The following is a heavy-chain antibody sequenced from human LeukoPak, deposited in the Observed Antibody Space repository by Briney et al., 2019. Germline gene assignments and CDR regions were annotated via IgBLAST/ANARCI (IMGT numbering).Heavy chain of an antibody. D-gene: IGHD3-22*01. V-gene: IGHV7-4-1*02. CDR1: GYTFTSYA. CDR2: INTNTGNP. CDR3: ARWGSGYYHRPYDY. Sequence: ASVKVSCKASGYTFTSYAMNWVRQAPGQGLEWMGWINTNTGNPTYAQGFTGRFVFSLDTSVSTAYLQISNLKAEDTAVYYCARWGSGYYHRPYDYWGQGTLVTVSS. J-gene: IGHJ4*02.